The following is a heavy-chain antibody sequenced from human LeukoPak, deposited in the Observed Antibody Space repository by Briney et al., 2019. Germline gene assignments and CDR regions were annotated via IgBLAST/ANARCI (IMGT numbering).Heavy chain of an antibody. V-gene: IGHV3-30*01. CDR1: GFTFSSYA. CDR3: AGADSSGTGGAFDI. Sequence: GGSLRLSCAASGFTFSSYAMHWVRQAPGKGLEWVAVISYGGSNKYYADSVKGRFTISRDNSRNTLYLQMNSLRAEDTAVYYCAGADSSGTGGAFDIWGQGTMVTVSS. D-gene: IGHD3-22*01. J-gene: IGHJ3*02. CDR2: ISYGGSNK.